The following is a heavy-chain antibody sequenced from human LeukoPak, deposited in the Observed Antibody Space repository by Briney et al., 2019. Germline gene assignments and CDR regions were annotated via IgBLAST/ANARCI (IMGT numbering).Heavy chain of an antibody. V-gene: IGHV3-48*01. J-gene: IGHJ6*03. CDR2: ISSSSSTI. CDR1: GFTFSSYS. CDR3: ARAVHYYYYMDV. D-gene: IGHD6-6*01. Sequence: GGSLRLSCAASGFTFSSYSMNWVRQAPGKGLERVSYISSSSSTIYYADSVKGRFTISRDNAKNSLYLQMNSLRAEDTAVYYCARAVHYYYYMDVWGKGTTVTVSS.